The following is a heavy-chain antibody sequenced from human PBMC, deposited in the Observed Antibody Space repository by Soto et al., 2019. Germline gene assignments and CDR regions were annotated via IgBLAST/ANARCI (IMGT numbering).Heavy chain of an antibody. J-gene: IGHJ6*02. CDR3: AKDRGPSKEFCTNGVCYVGGGYYYYGMDV. D-gene: IGHD2-8*01. CDR1: GFTFSSYG. CDR2: ISYDGSNK. V-gene: IGHV3-30*18. Sequence: GGSLRLSCAASGFTFSSYGMHWVRQAPGKGLEWVAVISYDGSNKYYADSVKGRFTISRDNSKNTLYLQMNSLRAEDTAVYYCAKDRGPSKEFCTNGVCYVGGGYYYYGMDVWGQGTTVTVSS.